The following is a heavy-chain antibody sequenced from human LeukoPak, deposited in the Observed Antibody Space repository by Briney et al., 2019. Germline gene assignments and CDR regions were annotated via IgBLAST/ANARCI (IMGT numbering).Heavy chain of an antibody. V-gene: IGHV3-30-3*01. Sequence: GGSLRLSCIASGFTFNTYSMQWVRQTPGKGLEWLAVITYDGSTKFYTDSVKGRFTISRDNSKNTLYLQMNSLRAEDTAVYYCARVSYRITMVRGDRSVDYWGQGTLVTVSS. CDR2: ITYDGSTK. D-gene: IGHD3-10*01. CDR1: GFTFNTYS. CDR3: ARVSYRITMVRGDRSVDY. J-gene: IGHJ4*02.